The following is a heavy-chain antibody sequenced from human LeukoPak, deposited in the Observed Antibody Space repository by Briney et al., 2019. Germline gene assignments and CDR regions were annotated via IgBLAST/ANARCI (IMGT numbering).Heavy chain of an antibody. V-gene: IGHV1-18*01. D-gene: IGHD3-16*02. J-gene: IGHJ6*02. CDR1: GYTFSNYG. CDR2: ISIYNGNT. Sequence: GASVKVSCKSSGYTFSNYGVTWVRQAPGQGLEWMGWISIYNGNTRYAQKFQGRITMTTDTSTSIAYMELRRLRIDDTAMYYCARGDSLYHYGMDVWGQGTSVTVS. CDR3: ARGDSLYHYGMDV.